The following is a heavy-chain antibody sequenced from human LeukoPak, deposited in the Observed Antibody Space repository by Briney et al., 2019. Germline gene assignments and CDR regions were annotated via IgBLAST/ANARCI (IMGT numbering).Heavy chain of an antibody. J-gene: IGHJ4*02. CDR2: IHPSGST. CDR3: ARVSGWYYFDY. CDR1: HGSISGYY. D-gene: IGHD6-19*01. V-gene: IGHV4-4*07. Sequence: SETLSLTCTVSHGSISGYYWSWIRQPAGKGLEWIRRIHPSGSTNYNPSLKSRATLSLDTSKNQFSLKLSSVTAADTAVYYCARVSGWYYFDYWGQGTLVTVSS.